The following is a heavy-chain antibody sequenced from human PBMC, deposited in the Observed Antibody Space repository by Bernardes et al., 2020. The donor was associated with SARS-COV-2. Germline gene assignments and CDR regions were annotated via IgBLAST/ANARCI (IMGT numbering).Heavy chain of an antibody. CDR2: IRSKPKGYAT. J-gene: IGHJ5*02. CDR1: GFNFSGSA. D-gene: IGHD4-4*01. Sequence: GGSLRLSCAASGFNFSGSAIQWVRQPSGKGLEWIGRIRSKPKGYATTYAASLKGRFVISRDNAKNSLYLQMNSLRAEDTAVYYCARDGSSNYDWFDPWGQGTLVTVSS. CDR3: ARDGSSNYDWFDP. V-gene: IGHV3-73*01.